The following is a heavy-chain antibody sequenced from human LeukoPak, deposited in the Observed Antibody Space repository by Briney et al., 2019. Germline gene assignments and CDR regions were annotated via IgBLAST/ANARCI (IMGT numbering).Heavy chain of an antibody. J-gene: IGHJ5*02. CDR1: GDSVSSYY. V-gene: IGHV4-59*02. D-gene: IGHD3-16*01. CDR3: AGRGHWGGIYRHNWFDP. CDR2: IYYSGNT. Sequence: PSETLSLTCTVSGDSVSSYYWSWIRQPPGKGLEWIGYIYYSGNTKYNPSLNSRVTISVDTSKNQFSLKLSSVTAADTAVYYCAGRGHWGGIYRHNWFDPWGQGTLVTVSS.